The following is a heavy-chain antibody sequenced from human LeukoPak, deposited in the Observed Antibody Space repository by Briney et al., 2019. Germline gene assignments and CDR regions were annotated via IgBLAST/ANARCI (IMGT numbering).Heavy chain of an antibody. V-gene: IGHV3-9*01. CDR1: GFTFDDYA. J-gene: IGHJ4*02. Sequence: PGGSLTLSCAASGFTFDDYAMHWVRQAPGKGLEWVSGISWNSGSIGYADSVKGRFTISRDNAKNSLYLQMNSLRAEDTALYYCAKALSSAAAGFDYWGQGTLVTVSS. CDR2: ISWNSGSI. D-gene: IGHD6-13*01. CDR3: AKALSSAAAGFDY.